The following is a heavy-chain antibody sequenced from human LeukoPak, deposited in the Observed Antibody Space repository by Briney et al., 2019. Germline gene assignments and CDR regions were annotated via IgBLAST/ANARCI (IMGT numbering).Heavy chain of an antibody. D-gene: IGHD2-2*02. CDR3: ARELYGRFEY. Sequence: PGASVKFSCKASGYTFTTYGISWVRQAPGQGLECMGWINPYNGNKNYEKKLQGRVTMTKEKSTRKAYMELRSLRSDDTAVYYCARELYGRFEYWGQGTLVTVSS. CDR1: GYTFTTYG. CDR2: INPYNGNK. V-gene: IGHV1-18*01. J-gene: IGHJ4*02.